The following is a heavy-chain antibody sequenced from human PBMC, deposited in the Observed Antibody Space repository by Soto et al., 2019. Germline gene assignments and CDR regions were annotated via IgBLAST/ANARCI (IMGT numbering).Heavy chain of an antibody. J-gene: IGHJ4*02. CDR2: ISYDGSNE. Sequence: GGSQILSCTASGFNFSSFCMHWVLQAPGKGLEWVAHISYDGSNEHSADSVKGRFTISRDNSEDTLYLQMNSLTVEDTAMYYSASLDTARIQIAGYWGQGIQVTVSS. D-gene: IGHD5-18*01. V-gene: IGHV3-30*03. CDR3: ASLDTARIQIAGY. CDR1: GFNFSSFC.